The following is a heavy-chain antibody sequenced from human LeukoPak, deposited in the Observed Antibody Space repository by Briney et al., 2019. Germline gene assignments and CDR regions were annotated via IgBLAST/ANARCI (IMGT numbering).Heavy chain of an antibody. Sequence: SVKVSCKASGGTFSSYAISWVRQAPGQGLEWMGRIIPIFGTANYAQKFQGRVTITTDESTSTAYMELRSLRSEDTAVYYCARDGTYYYDSSGYYYFDYWGQGTLVTVSS. CDR1: GGTFSSYA. CDR2: IIPIFGTA. CDR3: ARDGTYYYDSSGYYYFDY. V-gene: IGHV1-69*05. D-gene: IGHD3-22*01. J-gene: IGHJ4*02.